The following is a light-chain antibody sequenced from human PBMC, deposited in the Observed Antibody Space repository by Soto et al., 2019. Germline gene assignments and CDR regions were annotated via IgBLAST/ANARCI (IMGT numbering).Light chain of an antibody. V-gene: IGKV4-1*01. Sequence: IVMTQFPGSLTVPLGERATINCKSSQTFVYSSNNKNYLAWYQQKPGQSPKLLIYWASTRESGVPDRCSGSGSGADFTLTISSLQAGDVAVYYCQQYYSTPRTFGQGTRLEI. CDR1: QTFVYSSNNKNY. CDR3: QQYYSTPRT. J-gene: IGKJ5*01. CDR2: WAS.